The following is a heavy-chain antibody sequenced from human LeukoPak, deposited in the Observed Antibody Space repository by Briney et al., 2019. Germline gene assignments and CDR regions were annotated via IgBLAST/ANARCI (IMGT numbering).Heavy chain of an antibody. Sequence: ASVKVSCKASGYTFTNYGINWVRHAPGQGLEWMGWISAYNDNTNYAQKLQGRVTMTTDTSTSTAYMELRSLRSDDTAVYYCARGGNSYGSGSYQAYYFDYWGQGTLVTVSS. V-gene: IGHV1-18*01. CDR2: ISAYNDNT. J-gene: IGHJ4*02. CDR1: GYTFTNYG. CDR3: ARGGNSYGSGSYQAYYFDY. D-gene: IGHD3-10*01.